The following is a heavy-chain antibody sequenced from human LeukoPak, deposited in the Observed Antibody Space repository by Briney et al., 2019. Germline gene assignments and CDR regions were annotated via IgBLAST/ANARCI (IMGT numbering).Heavy chain of an antibody. CDR1: GFTFGDYA. CDR3: TRDSLLWFGEIMGFDP. J-gene: IGHJ5*02. Sequence: GGSLRLSCTASGFTFGDYAMSWFRQAPGKGPEWVGFIRSKAYGGTTEYAASVKGRFTISRDDSKSIAYLQMNSLKTEDTAVYYCTRDSLLWFGEIMGFDPWGQGTLVTVSS. V-gene: IGHV3-49*03. CDR2: IRSKAYGGTT. D-gene: IGHD3-10*01.